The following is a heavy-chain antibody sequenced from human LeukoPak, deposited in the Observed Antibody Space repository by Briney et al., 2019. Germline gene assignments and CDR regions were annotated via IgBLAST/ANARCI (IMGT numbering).Heavy chain of an antibody. CDR1: GFTFSNYA. CDR3: AKGLSTSYYSDFDY. D-gene: IGHD2-2*01. J-gene: IGHJ4*02. CDR2: ISGSGGNP. Sequence: GGSLILSCAASGFTFSNYAMTWVRQAPGKGLEWVSGISGSGGNPYYADSVKGRFTISRDNSKNTVYLQMNSLRADDTAVYYCAKGLSTSYYSDFDYWGQGTLVTVSS. V-gene: IGHV3-23*01.